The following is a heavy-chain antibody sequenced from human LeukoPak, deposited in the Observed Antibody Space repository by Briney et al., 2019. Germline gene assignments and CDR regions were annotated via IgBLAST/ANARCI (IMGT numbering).Heavy chain of an antibody. CDR1: GGSISSYY. V-gene: IGHV4-4*09. D-gene: IGHD3-22*01. CDR3: ARHEFYDSSGYYYIGDWFDP. CDR2: IYTSGST. J-gene: IGHJ5*02. Sequence: PSETLSLTCTVSGGSISSYYWSWIRQPPGKGLEWIGYIYTSGSTNYNPSLKSRVTISVDTSKNQFSLKLSSVTAADTAVYFYARHEFYDSSGYYYIGDWFDPWGQGTLVTVSS.